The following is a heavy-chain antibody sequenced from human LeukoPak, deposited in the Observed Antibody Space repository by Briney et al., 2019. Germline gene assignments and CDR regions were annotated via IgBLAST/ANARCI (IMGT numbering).Heavy chain of an antibody. J-gene: IGHJ6*04. CDR3: AKTLGRGRGMDV. CDR2: ISGSGGST. V-gene: IGHV3-23*01. Sequence: AGGSLRLSCAASGFTFGSYAMSWVRQAPGKGLEWVSAISGSGGSTYYADSVKGRFTISRDNSKNTLYLQMNSLRAEDTAVYYCAKTLGRGRGMDVWGKGTTVTVSS. CDR1: GFTFGSYA. D-gene: IGHD3-10*01.